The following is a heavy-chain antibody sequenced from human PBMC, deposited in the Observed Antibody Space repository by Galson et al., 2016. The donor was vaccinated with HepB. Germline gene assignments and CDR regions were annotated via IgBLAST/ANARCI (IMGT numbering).Heavy chain of an antibody. D-gene: IGHD7-27*01. CDR3: AKLLTGNDY. Sequence: SLRLSCAASGFIFRDFAMGWVRQAPGKGLEWVSAISDSGQLFLFADSVKGRITISRDNSKNTLYLQMNSLRAEDTAVYYCAKLLTGNDYWGQGTLVTVSS. J-gene: IGHJ4*02. CDR2: ISDSGQLF. CDR1: GFIFRDFA. V-gene: IGHV3-23*01.